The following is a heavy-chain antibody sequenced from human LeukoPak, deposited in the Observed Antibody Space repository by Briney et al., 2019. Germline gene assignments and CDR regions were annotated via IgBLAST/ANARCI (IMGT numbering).Heavy chain of an antibody. Sequence: PSETLSLTCTVSGDSTSSTLYFWGWIRQPPGKGLEWIGHIYYTGTTYYNPSLKSQATISVDTSKNQFSLKLNSVTAADTATYYCARRVTYGNTFDSWGQGTLVTVSS. CDR3: ARRVTYGNTFDS. V-gene: IGHV4-39*01. CDR1: GDSTSSTLYF. J-gene: IGHJ4*02. CDR2: IYYTGTT. D-gene: IGHD5-24*01.